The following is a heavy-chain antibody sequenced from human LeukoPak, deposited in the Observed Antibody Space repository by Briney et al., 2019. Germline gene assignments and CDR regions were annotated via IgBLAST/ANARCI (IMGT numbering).Heavy chain of an antibody. D-gene: IGHD2-15*01. CDR1: GFTFSSYA. Sequence: AGGSLRLSCAASGFTFSSYAMSWVRQAPGKGLEWVSAIGGSGGSTYYADSVKGRFTISRDNSKNTLYLQMNSLRAEDTAVYYCAKSDSDCSGGSCYSNYWGQGTLVTVSS. J-gene: IGHJ4*02. V-gene: IGHV3-23*01. CDR3: AKSDSDCSGGSCYSNY. CDR2: IGGSGGST.